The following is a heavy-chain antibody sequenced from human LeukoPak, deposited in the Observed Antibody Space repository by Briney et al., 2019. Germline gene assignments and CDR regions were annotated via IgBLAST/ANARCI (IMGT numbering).Heavy chain of an antibody. V-gene: IGHV3-9*01. D-gene: IGHD3-10*01. CDR1: GFTFDDYA. Sequence: GGSLRLSCAASGFTFDDYAMHWVRQAPGKGLEWVSGISWNSGSIGYADSVKGRFTISRDNAKNSLYLQMNSLRAEDTALYYCAAGSGSYYYYYGMDVWGQGTTVTVSS. CDR2: ISWNSGSI. J-gene: IGHJ6*02. CDR3: AAGSGSYYYYYGMDV.